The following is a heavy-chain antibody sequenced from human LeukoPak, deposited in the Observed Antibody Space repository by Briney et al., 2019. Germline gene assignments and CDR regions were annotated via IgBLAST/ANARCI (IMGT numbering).Heavy chain of an antibody. CDR1: GYTFTSYD. Sequence: GASVKVSCKASGYTFTSYDINWVRQATGQGLGWMGWMNPNSGNTGYAQKFQGRVTMTRNTSISTAYMELSSLRSEDTAVYYCARSALGSWYHNYYYYGMDVWGQGTTVTVSS. CDR2: MNPNSGNT. D-gene: IGHD1-14*01. J-gene: IGHJ6*02. V-gene: IGHV1-8*01. CDR3: ARSALGSWYHNYYYYGMDV.